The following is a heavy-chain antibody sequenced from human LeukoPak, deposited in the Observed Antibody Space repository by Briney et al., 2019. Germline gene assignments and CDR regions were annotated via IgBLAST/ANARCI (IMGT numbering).Heavy chain of an antibody. Sequence: ASVKVSCKTSGNTFSSYYLHWVRQAPGQGLEWMGLINPSGVSTTYAQKFQGRVTMTRDTSASTIYMELNSLRSDDTAVHYCARESGYSYWHFDLWGRGTLVTVSS. CDR3: ARESGYSYWHFDL. V-gene: IGHV1-46*01. D-gene: IGHD1-26*01. CDR2: INPSGVST. CDR1: GNTFSSYY. J-gene: IGHJ2*01.